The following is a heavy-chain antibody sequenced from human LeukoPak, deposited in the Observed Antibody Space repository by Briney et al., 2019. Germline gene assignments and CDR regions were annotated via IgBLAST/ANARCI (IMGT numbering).Heavy chain of an antibody. CDR3: GREDMTLFNHFDL. CDR2: NTGISGQT. D-gene: IGHD2-15*01. Sequence: GGSLRPSCAPSGVTLCRYSMGWVSQAPQNGLAWVSTNTGISGQTDYTDSMTGQFTISRDNAKNSLFFQQNSLSADDTAVYYCGREDMTLFNHFDLWGQGILVTVSS. CDR1: GVTLCRYS. J-gene: IGHJ4*02. V-gene: IGHV3-21*01.